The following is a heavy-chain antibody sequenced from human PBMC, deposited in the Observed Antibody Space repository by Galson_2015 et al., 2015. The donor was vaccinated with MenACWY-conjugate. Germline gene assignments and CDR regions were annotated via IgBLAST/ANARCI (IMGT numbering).Heavy chain of an antibody. CDR3: ARVYSSSWSPYYYYYYGMDV. Sequence: ETLSLTCAVYGGSFSGYYWSWIRQPPGKGLEWIGEINHSGSTNYNPSLKSRVTISVDTSKNQFSLKLSSVTAADTAVYYCARVYSSSWSPYYYYYYGMDVWGQGTTVTVSS. J-gene: IGHJ6*02. CDR2: INHSGST. V-gene: IGHV4-34*01. CDR1: GGSFSGYY. D-gene: IGHD6-13*01.